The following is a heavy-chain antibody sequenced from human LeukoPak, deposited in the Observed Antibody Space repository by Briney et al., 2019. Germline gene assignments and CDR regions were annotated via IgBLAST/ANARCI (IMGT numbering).Heavy chain of an antibody. J-gene: IGHJ3*02. V-gene: IGHV1-69*13. Sequence: SVKVSCKASGGTFSSYAISWVRQAPGQWLEWMGGIIPIFGTANYAQKFQGRVTITADESTSTAYMELSSLRSEDTAVYYCARAKRRENYRLGELSYTLDAFDIWGQGTMVTVSS. CDR2: IIPIFGTA. CDR3: ARAKRRENYRLGELSYTLDAFDI. D-gene: IGHD3-16*02. CDR1: GGTFSSYA.